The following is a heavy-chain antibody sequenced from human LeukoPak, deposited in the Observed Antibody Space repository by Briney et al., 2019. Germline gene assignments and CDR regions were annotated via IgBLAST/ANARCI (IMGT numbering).Heavy chain of an antibody. CDR2: TRPSSGRT. CDR3: AREGPETYNFDF. D-gene: IGHD1-14*01. J-gene: IGHJ4*02. Sequence: ASVKVSCKPSGYTFTNYYMHWVRQAPGQGPEWMGITRPSSGRTSYPQKFQGRVTMTWDMSTSTFYMELSSLTSDDTAVYYCAREGPETYNFDFWGQGTLVTASS. V-gene: IGHV1-46*01. CDR1: GYTFTNYY.